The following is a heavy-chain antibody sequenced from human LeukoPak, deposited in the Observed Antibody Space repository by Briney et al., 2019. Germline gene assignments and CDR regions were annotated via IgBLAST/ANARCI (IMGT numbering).Heavy chain of an antibody. CDR1: GFTFSSYS. J-gene: IGHJ6*03. CDR2: ISSSSSYI. Sequence: GGSLRLSCAASGFTFSSYSMNWVRQAPGKGLEWVSSISSSSSYIYYADSVKGRFTISRDNAKNSLYLQMNSLRAEDTAVYYCARSTYDFWNGYRTPYYYYYMDVWGKGTTVTVSS. D-gene: IGHD3-3*01. CDR3: ARSTYDFWNGYRTPYYYYYMDV. V-gene: IGHV3-21*01.